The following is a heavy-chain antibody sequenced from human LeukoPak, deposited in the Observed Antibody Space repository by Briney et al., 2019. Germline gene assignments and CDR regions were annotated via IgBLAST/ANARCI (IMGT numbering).Heavy chain of an antibody. D-gene: IGHD2-15*01. CDR2: IGSSGSTT. CDR3: AKIVAGLDY. V-gene: IGHV3-23*01. J-gene: IGHJ4*02. Sequence: SGGSLRLSCAASGFIFSNYGMSWVRQASGKGLEWVSAIGSSGSTTYYADSVKGRFTISRDNSKNTLYLQMNSLRAEDTAVYYCAKIVAGLDYWGQGTLVPVSS. CDR1: GFIFSNYG.